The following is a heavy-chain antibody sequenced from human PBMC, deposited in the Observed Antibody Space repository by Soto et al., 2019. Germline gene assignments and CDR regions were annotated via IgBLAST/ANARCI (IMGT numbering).Heavy chain of an antibody. J-gene: IGHJ3*02. Sequence: SETLSLTCTVSGHAVSDSSCSWIRLSPGKRPEWIGSISFRETTRYNPSLQSRVSLSVDTSKNQFSLKLSSVTAADTAVYYCARGFSYYGSGSYRPPRDAFDIWGQGTMVTVSS. CDR1: GHAVSDSS. CDR2: ISFRETT. V-gene: IGHV4-59*02. CDR3: ARGFSYYGSGSYRPPRDAFDI. D-gene: IGHD3-10*01.